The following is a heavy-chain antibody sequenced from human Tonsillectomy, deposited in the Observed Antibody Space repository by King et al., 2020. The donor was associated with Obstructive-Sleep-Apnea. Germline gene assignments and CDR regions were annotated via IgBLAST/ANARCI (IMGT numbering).Heavy chain of an antibody. V-gene: IGHV3-53*04. CDR1: GFPVSSNY. CDR3: AMGGTYLFDY. D-gene: IGHD1-14*01. J-gene: IGHJ4*02. CDR2: IYSDDGT. Sequence: DVQLVESGGGLVQPGGSLRLSCAASGFPVSSNYMSWVRQAPGKGLEWVSVIYSDDGTYYADSVKGRFTISTHNSKNTLYLQMNSLRAEDTAVYYCAMGGTYLFDYWGQGTLVTVSS.